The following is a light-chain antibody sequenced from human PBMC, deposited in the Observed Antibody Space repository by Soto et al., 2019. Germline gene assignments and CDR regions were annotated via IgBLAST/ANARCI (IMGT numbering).Light chain of an antibody. CDR2: GAS. J-gene: IGKJ1*01. V-gene: IGKV3-20*01. Sequence: EIVLTQSPGALSLSRGERAALSSRASQSVSNNYLAWYQQKPGQSPRLLIYGASNRATGIPDRFSGSGSGTDFTLTISGLEPEDFAVYYCQQYGSSGTFGQGTKVDIK. CDR1: QSVSNNY. CDR3: QQYGSSGT.